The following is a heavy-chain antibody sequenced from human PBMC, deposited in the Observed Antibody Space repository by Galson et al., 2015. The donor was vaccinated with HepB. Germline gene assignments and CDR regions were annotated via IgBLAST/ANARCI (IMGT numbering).Heavy chain of an antibody. CDR3: VRDRKMEVAAPRLSVFDV. Sequence: SVKVSCKASGFSFTNHGVGWVRQAPGQGLEWVGWVSTYNGHTTYAQKVQDRITMATDTRTGTTYMELRSLNSDDTAVYYCVRDRKMEVAAPRLSVFDVWGQGTLVTVSS. D-gene: IGHD6-6*01. CDR2: VSTYNGHT. V-gene: IGHV1-18*01. J-gene: IGHJ3*01. CDR1: GFSFTNHG.